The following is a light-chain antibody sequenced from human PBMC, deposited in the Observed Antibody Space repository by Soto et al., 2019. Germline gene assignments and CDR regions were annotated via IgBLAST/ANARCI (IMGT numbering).Light chain of an antibody. V-gene: IGKV1-39*01. CDR2: ATS. CDR1: QIIRNF. Sequence: DIQMTQSPSSLSSCVGDRVTITCRASQIIRNFLNWYQYKPGTAPKLLIHATSKLQSGVPSRFSGNGSGTDFTLTISSLQPEDFATYYCQQSYSTPTLTFGQGTRLEFK. J-gene: IGKJ5*01. CDR3: QQSYSTPTLT.